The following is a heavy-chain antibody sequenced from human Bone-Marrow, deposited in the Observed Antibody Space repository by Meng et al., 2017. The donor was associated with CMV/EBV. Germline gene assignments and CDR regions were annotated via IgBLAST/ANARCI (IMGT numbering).Heavy chain of an antibody. Sequence: GGSLRLSCAASAFTFSNHAMHWVRQAPGEGLEWVAVVSYDGTKTYYADSVMGRFTISRDNSKNTLYLQMNSLRAEDTAVYYCARDRVPPMGFDPWGQGTLVTVSS. CDR3: ARDRVPPMGFDP. V-gene: IGHV3-30*04. J-gene: IGHJ5*02. CDR2: VSYDGTKT. CDR1: AFTFSNHA. D-gene: IGHD4/OR15-4a*01.